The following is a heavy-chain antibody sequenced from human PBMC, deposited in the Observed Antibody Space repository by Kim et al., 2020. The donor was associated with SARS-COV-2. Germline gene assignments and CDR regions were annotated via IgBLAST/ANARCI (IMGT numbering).Heavy chain of an antibody. CDR1: GGSMRAYY. J-gene: IGHJ4*02. CDR3: ARGRTPTGYFDY. V-gene: IGHV4-59*01. Sequence: SETLSLTCSVSGGSMRAYYWSWIRQSPGKGLEWLGYTYYSGATSYSPSLRNRVSISLDMSENQFVLKLTSLTAADTAFYFCARGRTPTGYFDYWGQGTLITVSS. D-gene: IGHD2-15*01. CDR2: TYYSGAT.